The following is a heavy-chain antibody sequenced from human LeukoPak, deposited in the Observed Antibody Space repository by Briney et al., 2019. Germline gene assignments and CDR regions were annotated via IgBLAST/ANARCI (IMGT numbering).Heavy chain of an antibody. D-gene: IGHD5-12*01. V-gene: IGHV4-34*01. CDR1: GGSFSGYY. J-gene: IGHJ5*02. CDR2: INHSGST. Sequence: SETLSLTCAVYGGSFSGYYWSWIRQPPGKGLEWIGEINHSGSTNYNPSLKSRVTISVDTSKNQFSLKLSSVTAADTAVYYCARQAPRYSGYDRLLHFDPWGQGTLVTVSS. CDR3: ARQAPRYSGYDRLLHFDP.